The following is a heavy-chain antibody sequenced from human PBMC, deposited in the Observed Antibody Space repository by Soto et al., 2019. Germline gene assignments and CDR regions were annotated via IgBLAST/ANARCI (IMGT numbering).Heavy chain of an antibody. V-gene: IGHV4-31*03. D-gene: IGHD1-26*01. J-gene: IGHJ1*01. CDR2: IYYSGST. CDR3: ARTPLL. Sequence: QVQLQESGPGLVKPSQTLSLTCTVSGGSISSGGYYWSWIRQHPGKGLEWIGYIYYSGSTYYNYHNASLKSRSTTSVHTSKYQFSLKLSSVTAADTAVYYCARTPLLWGQGTLVTVSS. CDR1: GGSISSGGYY.